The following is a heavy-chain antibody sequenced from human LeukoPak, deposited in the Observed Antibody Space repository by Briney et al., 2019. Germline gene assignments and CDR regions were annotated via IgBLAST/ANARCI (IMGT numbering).Heavy chain of an antibody. CDR3: ASSIAARPQYYYYYMDV. Sequence: GASVKVSCEASGGTFSSYAISWVRQAPGQGLEWMGGIIPIFGTANYAQKFQGRVTITTDESTSTAYMELSSLRSEDTAVYYCASSIAARPQYYYYYMDVWGKGTTVTVSS. V-gene: IGHV1-69*05. J-gene: IGHJ6*03. CDR1: GGTFSSYA. CDR2: IIPIFGTA. D-gene: IGHD6-6*01.